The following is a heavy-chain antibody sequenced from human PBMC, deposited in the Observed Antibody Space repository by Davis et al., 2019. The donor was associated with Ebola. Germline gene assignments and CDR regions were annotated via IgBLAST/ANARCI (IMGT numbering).Heavy chain of an antibody. CDR1: GGTFSSYA. V-gene: IGHV1-69*06. J-gene: IGHJ4*02. Sequence: AASVKVSCKASGGTFSSYAISWVRQAPGQGLEWMGGIIPIFGTANYAQKFQGRVTITADKSTSTAYMELSRLRSDDTAVYYCARSDVVVVAATLSLDYWGQGTLVTVSS. CDR3: ARSDVVVVAATLSLDY. D-gene: IGHD2-15*01. CDR2: IIPIFGTA.